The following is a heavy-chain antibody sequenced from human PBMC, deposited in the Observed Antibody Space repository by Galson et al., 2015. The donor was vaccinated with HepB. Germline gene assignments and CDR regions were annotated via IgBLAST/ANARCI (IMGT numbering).Heavy chain of an antibody. CDR2: ISSSSSTI. CDR1: GFTFSSYS. J-gene: IGHJ6*02. D-gene: IGHD3-10*01. CDR3: ARVGISPYYYYGMDV. Sequence: SLRLSCAASGFTFSSYSMNWVRQAPGKGLEWVSYISSSSSTIPYADSVKGRFTISRDNAKNSLYLQMNSLRAEDTAVYYCARVGISPYYYYGMDVWGQGTTVTVSS. V-gene: IGHV3-48*01.